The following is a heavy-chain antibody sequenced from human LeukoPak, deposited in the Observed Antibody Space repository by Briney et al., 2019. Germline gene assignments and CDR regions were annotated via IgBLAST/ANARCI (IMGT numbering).Heavy chain of an antibody. CDR2: INPNNGGS. J-gene: IGHJ4*02. Sequence: ASVKVSCKTSGYTFTGCYMHWMRQAPGQGLEWMGWINPNNGGSNHAQKFQGRVTMTRDTSISTAYMELSRLTSDDTAVYYCARDRGSGSYPDYWGQGTLVTVFS. CDR1: GYTFTGCY. D-gene: IGHD6-19*01. CDR3: ARDRGSGSYPDY. V-gene: IGHV1-2*02.